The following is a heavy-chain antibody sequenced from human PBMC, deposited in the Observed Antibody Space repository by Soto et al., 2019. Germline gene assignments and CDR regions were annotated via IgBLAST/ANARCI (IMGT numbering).Heavy chain of an antibody. J-gene: IGHJ5*02. CDR2: FDPEDGET. V-gene: IGHV1-24*01. D-gene: IGHD2-15*01. CDR3: ATGPRYCSGGSCQGWFDP. Sequence: ASVKVSCKVSGYTLTELSMHWVRQAPGKGLEWMGGFDPEDGETIYAQKFQGRVTMTEDTSTDTAYMELSSLRSEDTAVYYCATGPRYCSGGSCQGWFDPWGQGTLVTVSS. CDR1: GYTLTELS.